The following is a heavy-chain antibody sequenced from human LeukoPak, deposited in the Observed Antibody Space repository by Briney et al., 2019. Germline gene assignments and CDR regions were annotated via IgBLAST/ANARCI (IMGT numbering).Heavy chain of an antibody. CDR1: GGSFSGYY. CDR2: INHSGST. J-gene: IGHJ2*01. V-gene: IGHV4-34*01. CDR3: ARHAVVDSSGYRFVAFPDPGWYFDL. Sequence: PSETLSLTCAVYGGSFSGYYWSWIRQPPGKGLEWIGEINHSGSTNYNPSLKSRVTISVDTSKNQFSLKLSSVTAADTAVYYCARHAVVDSSGYRFVAFPDPGWYFDLWGRGTLVTVSS. D-gene: IGHD3-22*01.